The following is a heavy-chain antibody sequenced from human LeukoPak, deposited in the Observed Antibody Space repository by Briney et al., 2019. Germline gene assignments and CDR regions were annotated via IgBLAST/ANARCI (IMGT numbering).Heavy chain of an antibody. CDR3: ARWGQYCSSTSCYGNWFDP. V-gene: IGHV3-21*01. D-gene: IGHD2-2*01. CDR2: ISSSSSYI. Sequence: SGGSLRLSCAASGFTFSSYEMNWVRQAPGKGLEWVSSISSSSSYIYYADSVKGRFTISRDNAKNSLYLQMNSLRAEDTAVYYCARWGQYCSSTSCYGNWFDPWGQGTLVTVSS. CDR1: GFTFSSYE. J-gene: IGHJ5*02.